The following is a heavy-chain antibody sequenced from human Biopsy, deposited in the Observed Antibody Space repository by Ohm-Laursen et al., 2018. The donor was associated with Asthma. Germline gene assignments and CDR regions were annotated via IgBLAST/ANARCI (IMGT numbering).Heavy chain of an antibody. CDR3: ARSDCGSGGYCYIPFYF. J-gene: IGHJ4*02. CDR1: GFTFSSYG. CDR2: ISNDGSSK. V-gene: IGHV3-30*03. Sequence: LRLSCTASGFTFSSYGMHWVRQAPGKGLEWVALISNDGSSKYYADSVKGRFTISRDISKNTLYLQMNSLRAEDTAVYYCARSDCGSGGYCYIPFYFWGQGTLVTVSS. D-gene: IGHD2-21*02.